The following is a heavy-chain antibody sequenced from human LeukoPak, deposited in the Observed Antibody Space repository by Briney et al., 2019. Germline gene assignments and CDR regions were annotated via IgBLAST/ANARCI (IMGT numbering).Heavy chain of an antibody. D-gene: IGHD3-22*01. CDR2: ISSSGSTI. J-gene: IGHJ4*02. CDR3: ARARTDSRGYYRWGNYFDY. CDR1: GFTFSSYE. V-gene: IGHV3-48*03. Sequence: GGSLRLSCAASGFTFSSYEMNWVRQAPGKGLEWVSYISSSGSTIYYADSVKGRFTISRDNAKNSLYLQMNRLRAEDTAVYYCARARTDSRGYYRWGNYFDYWGQGTLVTVSS.